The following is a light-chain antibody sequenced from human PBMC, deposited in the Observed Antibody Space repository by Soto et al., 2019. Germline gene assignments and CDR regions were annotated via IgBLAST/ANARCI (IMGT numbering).Light chain of an antibody. CDR1: QSISRW. V-gene: IGKV1-5*01. CDR2: AAS. Sequence: DIQMTQSPSALYASVGDRATITCRASQSISRWLAWSQQKPGKAPKLLIYAASSLESRVPSRFSGSGSGTEFTLTISSLQPDDFATYYCQQYNSYLFGQVTKVDIK. J-gene: IGKJ1*01. CDR3: QQYNSYL.